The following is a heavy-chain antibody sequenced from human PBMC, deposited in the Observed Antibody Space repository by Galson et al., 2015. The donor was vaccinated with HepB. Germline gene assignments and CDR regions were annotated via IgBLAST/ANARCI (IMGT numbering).Heavy chain of an antibody. J-gene: IGHJ2*01. CDR2: VSYDGSHQ. CDR1: GFTFSPYA. V-gene: IGHV3-30*03. D-gene: IGHD3-10*01. Sequence: SLRLSCAASGFTFSPYAMHWVRPAPGKGLEWVGIVSYDGSHQYYGDSVKGRFTISRDNSKNTLYLQMHSLRGTDTAVYYCARDSGWYFDLWGRGTLVTVSS. CDR3: ARDSGWYFDL.